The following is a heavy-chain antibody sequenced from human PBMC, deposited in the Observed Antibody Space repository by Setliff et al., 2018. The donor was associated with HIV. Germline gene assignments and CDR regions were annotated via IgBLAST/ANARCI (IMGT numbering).Heavy chain of an antibody. CDR1: GGSLSGYY. J-gene: IGHJ4*02. CDR2: INHSGST. Sequence: KTSETLSLTCAVYGGSLSGYYWSWIRQPPGKGLEWFGEINHSGSTKYHASLKSRVTISIDTSKNQISLKLSSVTAADTAVYYCARGLNYYGSGSYLPLGYWGQGTLVTVSS. V-gene: IGHV4-34*01. D-gene: IGHD3-10*01. CDR3: ARGLNYYGSGSYLPLGY.